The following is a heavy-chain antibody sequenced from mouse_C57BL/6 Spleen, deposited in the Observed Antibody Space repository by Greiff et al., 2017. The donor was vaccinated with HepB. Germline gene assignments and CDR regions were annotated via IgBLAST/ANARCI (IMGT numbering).Heavy chain of an antibody. Sequence: VQLKESGPGLVKPSQSLSLTCSVTGYSITSGYYWNWIRQFPGNKLEWMGYISYDGSNNYNPSLKNRISITRDTSKNQFFLKLNSVTTEDTATYYCARELYYGSSYGYFDVWGTGTTVTVSS. CDR1: GYSITSGYY. J-gene: IGHJ1*03. CDR3: ARELYYGSSYGYFDV. CDR2: ISYDGSN. D-gene: IGHD1-1*01. V-gene: IGHV3-6*01.